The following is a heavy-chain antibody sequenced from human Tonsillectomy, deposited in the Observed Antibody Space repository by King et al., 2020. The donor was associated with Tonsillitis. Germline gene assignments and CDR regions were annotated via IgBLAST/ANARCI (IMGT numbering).Heavy chain of an antibody. CDR3: ARGPSGVRGAYDY. CDR2: IWYDGRNK. J-gene: IGHJ4*02. Sequence: VQLVESGGGVVQPGRSLRLSCAASGFTFSSYGMHWVRQAPGKGLEWVAGIWYDGRNKYYADSVKGRFTISRDNSKNTLYLQMNSLRDEDTAVYYCARGPSGVRGAYDYWGQGTLVTVSS. CDR1: GFTFSSYG. V-gene: IGHV3-33*01. D-gene: IGHD3-3*01.